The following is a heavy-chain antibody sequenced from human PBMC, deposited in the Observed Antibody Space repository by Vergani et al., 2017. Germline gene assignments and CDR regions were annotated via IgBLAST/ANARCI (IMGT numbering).Heavy chain of an antibody. CDR3: AKDLLLKRITMIVVGGLDY. V-gene: IGHV3-30*02. CDR2: IRYDGSNK. Sequence: QVQLVESGGGVVQPGGSLRLSCAASGFTFSSYGMHWVRQAPGKGLEWVAFIRYDGSNKYYADSVKGRFTISRDNSKNTLYLQMNSMRAEDTGVYYCAKDLLLKRITMIVVGGLDYWGQGTLVTVSS. CDR1: GFTFSSYG. D-gene: IGHD3-22*01. J-gene: IGHJ4*02.